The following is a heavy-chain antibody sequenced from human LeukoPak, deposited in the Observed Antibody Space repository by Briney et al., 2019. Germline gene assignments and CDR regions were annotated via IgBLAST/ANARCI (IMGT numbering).Heavy chain of an antibody. J-gene: IGHJ5*02. CDR1: GVSISSSSYY. D-gene: IGHD2-8*01. CDR3: ARPRSRVSWFDP. V-gene: IGHV4-39*01. CDR2: IYYSGST. Sequence: SETLSLTCTVSGVSISSSSYYWGWIRQPPGKGLEWIGSIYYSGSTYYNPSLKSRVTISVDTSKNQFSLKLSSVTAADTAVYYCARPRSRVSWFDPWGQGTLVTVSS.